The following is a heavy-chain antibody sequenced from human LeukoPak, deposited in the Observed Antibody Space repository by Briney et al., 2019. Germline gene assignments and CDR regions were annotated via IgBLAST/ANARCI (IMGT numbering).Heavy chain of an antibody. Sequence: SETLSLTCTVSGYSISSGYYWGWIRQPPGKGLEWIGSIYYSGSTYYNPSLKSRVTISVDTSKNQFSLKLSSVTAADTAVYYCARGGTDAFDIWGQGTMVTVSS. V-gene: IGHV4-38-2*02. CDR3: ARGGTDAFDI. D-gene: IGHD3-16*01. CDR1: GYSISSGYY. CDR2: IYYSGST. J-gene: IGHJ3*02.